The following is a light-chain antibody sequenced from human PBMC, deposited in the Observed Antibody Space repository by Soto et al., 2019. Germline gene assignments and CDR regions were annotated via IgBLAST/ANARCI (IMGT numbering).Light chain of an antibody. CDR3: QQYNDWPLT. V-gene: IGKV3-15*01. Sequence: EIVMTQSPVTLSVSPGERATLSCRASQSVRSNLAWYQQKPGQAPSLLIYGAFTRATGIPTRFSGTGSGTEFTLTISSQQSEDFALYYCQQYNDWPLTFGQGTKVDIK. CDR2: GAF. J-gene: IGKJ1*01. CDR1: QSVRSN.